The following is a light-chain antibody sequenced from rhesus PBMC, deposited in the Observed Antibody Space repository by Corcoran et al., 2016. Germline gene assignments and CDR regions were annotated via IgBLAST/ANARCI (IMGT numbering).Light chain of an antibody. J-gene: IGKJ4*01. CDR3: IQSTKDPT. V-gene: IGKV2S2*01. CDR1: QSFLHSNGNTY. Sequence: DIVMTQTPLSLPVTPGEPASISCRSSQSFLHSNGNTYLDWYLQKPGQLPRLLIYKFTNRESGVPVRFRGSGSGTDFTLKISRVEPEDVGVYYFIQSTKDPTFGGGTKVELK. CDR2: KFT.